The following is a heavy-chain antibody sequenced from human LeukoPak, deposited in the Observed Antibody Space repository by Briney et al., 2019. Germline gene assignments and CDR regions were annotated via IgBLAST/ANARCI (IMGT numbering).Heavy chain of an antibody. CDR2: IYYSGST. J-gene: IGHJ5*02. D-gene: IGHD1-26*01. CDR3: ARRSYENIWFDP. V-gene: IGHV4-39*01. Sequence: SETLSLTCTVSGGSISSSSYYWGWLRQPPGKGLEWIGSIYYSGSTYYNPSLKSRVTISVDTSKNQFSLKLSSVTAADTAVYYCARRSYENIWFDPWGQGTLVTVSS. CDR1: GGSISSSSYY.